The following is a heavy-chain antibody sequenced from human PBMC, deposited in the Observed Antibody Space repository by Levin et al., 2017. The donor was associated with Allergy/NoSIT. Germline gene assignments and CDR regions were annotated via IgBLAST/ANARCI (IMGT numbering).Heavy chain of an antibody. Sequence: SPTLSLPCTFSFFSLLLLSSSFFFLLPPPGKGLEWIGSIYYSGRTYYNPSLKSRVTISADMSKNQFSLKLSSVTAADTAVYYCARCFFRGGTGNGSGWYDDWFDPWGQGTLVTVSS. V-gene: IGHV4-39*07. D-gene: IGHD6-19*01. CDR2: IYYSGRT. CDR3: ARCFFRGGTGNGSGWYDDWFDP. J-gene: IGHJ5*02. CDR1: FFSLLLLSSS.